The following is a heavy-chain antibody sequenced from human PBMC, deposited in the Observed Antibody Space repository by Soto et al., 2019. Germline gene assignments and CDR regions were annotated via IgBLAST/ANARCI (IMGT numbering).Heavy chain of an antibody. CDR3: ARRYGGNFDS. Sequence: QVQLQESGPGLVKPSETLSLTCTVSGGSISSYYWSWIRQPPGKGLEWIGYMYYSGSTNYNPSLESRVTISVDTSKNQFSLKLSSVTAADTAVYYCARRYGGNFDSWGQGTLVTVSS. CDR1: GGSISSYY. CDR2: MYYSGST. J-gene: IGHJ4*02. D-gene: IGHD1-26*01. V-gene: IGHV4-59*01.